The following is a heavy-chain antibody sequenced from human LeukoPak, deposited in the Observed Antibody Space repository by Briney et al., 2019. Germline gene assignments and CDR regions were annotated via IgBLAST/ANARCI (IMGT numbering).Heavy chain of an antibody. D-gene: IGHD2-2*03. V-gene: IGHV4-59*01. CDR1: GGSISSYY. J-gene: IGHJ4*02. Sequence: SETLSLTCTVSGGSISSYYWSWIRQPPGKGLEWIGYIYYSGSTNYNPSLKSRVTISVDTSKNQFSLKLSSVTAADTAVYYSARDGLGFDYWGQGTLVTVSS. CDR3: ARDGLGFDY. CDR2: IYYSGST.